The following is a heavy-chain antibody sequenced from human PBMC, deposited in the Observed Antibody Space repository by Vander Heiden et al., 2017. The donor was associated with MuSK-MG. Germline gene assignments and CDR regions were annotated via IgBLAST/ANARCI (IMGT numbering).Heavy chain of an antibody. CDR1: GFSFDTRGVG. CDR2: IFWDDDK. Sequence: QITLKESGPTLVKPTQILTLTCTFSGFSFDTRGVGVGWIRQPPGKALEWLALIFWDDDKPYSPSLRSRLTITKDTSKNLVVLTMTNMGPEDTATYYCAHRSIATAGGFGFWGQGIPVTVSS. V-gene: IGHV2-5*02. D-gene: IGHD6-6*01. CDR3: AHRSIATAGGFGF. J-gene: IGHJ4*02.